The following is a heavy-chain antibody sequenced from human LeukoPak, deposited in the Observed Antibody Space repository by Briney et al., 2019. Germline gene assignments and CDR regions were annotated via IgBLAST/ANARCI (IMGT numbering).Heavy chain of an antibody. D-gene: IGHD6-13*01. V-gene: IGHV3-30*04. CDR1: GFIFSNYA. Sequence: GGSLRLSRAASGFIFSNYAMHWVRQAPGKGLEWGAVISYDGSNKYYADSVKGRFTTSRDNSKNTLYLQMNSLRAEDTAVYYCAKVLGIAAAGTQGTKRDYWGQGTLVTVSS. CDR3: AKVLGIAAAGTQGTKRDY. CDR2: ISYDGSNK. J-gene: IGHJ4*02.